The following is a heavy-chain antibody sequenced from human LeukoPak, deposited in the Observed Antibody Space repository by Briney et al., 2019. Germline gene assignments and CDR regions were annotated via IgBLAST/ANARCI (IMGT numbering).Heavy chain of an antibody. CDR2: IIPIFGTA. J-gene: IGHJ4*02. V-gene: IGHV1-69*05. Sequence: SVKVSCKASGYTFTSYAISWVRQAPGQGLEWMGGIIPIFGTANYAQKFQGRVTITTDESTSTAYMELSSLRSEDTAVYYCARDLVGAKTFDYWGQGTLVTVSS. D-gene: IGHD1-26*01. CDR1: GYTFTSYA. CDR3: ARDLVGAKTFDY.